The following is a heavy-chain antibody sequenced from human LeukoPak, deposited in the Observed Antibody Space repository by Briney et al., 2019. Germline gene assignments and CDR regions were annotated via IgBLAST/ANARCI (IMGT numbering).Heavy chain of an antibody. J-gene: IGHJ4*02. Sequence: GGSLRLSCAASGFTFSSYWMSWVRQAPGEGLEWVSYISSLSGTIYYADSVKGRFTISRDNAKNALYLQMNSLRAEDTAVYYCARVAMIVAKPYDNWGQGTLVTVSS. CDR1: GFTFSSYW. CDR2: ISSLSGTI. D-gene: IGHD3-22*01. CDR3: ARVAMIVAKPYDN. V-gene: IGHV3-48*01.